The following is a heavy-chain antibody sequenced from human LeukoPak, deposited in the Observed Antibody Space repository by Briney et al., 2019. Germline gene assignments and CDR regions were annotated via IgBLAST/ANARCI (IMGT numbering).Heavy chain of an antibody. Sequence: SETLSLTCTVSGGSISSGSYYWSWIRQPAGKGLEWIGRIYTSGSTNYNPSLKSRVTMSVDTSKNQFSLKLSSVTAADTAVYYCAREPGFKGYYYMDVWDKGTTVTVSS. CDR3: AREPGFKGYYYMDV. J-gene: IGHJ6*03. V-gene: IGHV4-61*02. CDR1: GGSISSGSYY. CDR2: IYTSGST.